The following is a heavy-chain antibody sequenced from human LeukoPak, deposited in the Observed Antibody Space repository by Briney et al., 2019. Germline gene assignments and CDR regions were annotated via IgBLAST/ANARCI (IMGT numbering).Heavy chain of an antibody. V-gene: IGHV4-34*01. CDR2: INHSGSA. D-gene: IGHD3-3*01. CDR1: GGSFSGYY. J-gene: IGHJ4*02. Sequence: SETLSLTRAVYGGSFSGYYWSWIRQPPGKGLEWIGEINHSGSANYNPSLKSRVTISVDTSKNQFSLKLSPVTAADTAVYYCARGAEDHYDFWRKIDYWGQGTLVTVSS. CDR3: ARGAEDHYDFWRKIDY.